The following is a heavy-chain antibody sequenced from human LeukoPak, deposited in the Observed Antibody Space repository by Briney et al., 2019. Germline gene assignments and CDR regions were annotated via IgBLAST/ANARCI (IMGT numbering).Heavy chain of an antibody. V-gene: IGHV3-23*01. CDR3: AKDGLYYDGSEHVYYFDS. Sequence: PGGSLRLSWAAPGFTFSRSAMTSGRPGPGAGLEFVASIIYSGGATYYADSVKGRFTISRDNSKNTLYLQMNSLRAEDTALYYCAKDGLYYDGSEHVYYFDSWGQGTLVTVSS. D-gene: IGHD3-22*01. J-gene: IGHJ4*02. CDR2: IIYSGGAT. CDR1: GFTFSRSA.